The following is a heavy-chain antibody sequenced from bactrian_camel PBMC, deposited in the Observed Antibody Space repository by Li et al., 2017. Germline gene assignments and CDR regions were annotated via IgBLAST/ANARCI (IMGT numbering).Heavy chain of an antibody. D-gene: IGHD1*01. Sequence: QVQLVESGGGSVQTGGSLRLSCQASGDTRYLNCMGWFRQAPGKEREGVAVIAFGGLTTYYDDSVKGRFTIFQDILTNTVHLQMNSLQPEDTATYYCAADKTTMVVDFRSCLSRLFGRSENNYRGQGTQVTVS. V-gene: IGHV3S53*01. CDR1: GDTRYLNC. CDR3: AADKTTMVVDFRSCLSRLFGRSENNY. J-gene: IGHJ4*01. CDR2: IAFGGLTT.